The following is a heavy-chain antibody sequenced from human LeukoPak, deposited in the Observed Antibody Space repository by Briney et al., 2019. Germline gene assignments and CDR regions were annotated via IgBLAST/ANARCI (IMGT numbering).Heavy chain of an antibody. V-gene: IGHV3-53*01. CDR1: GFTVSSNY. Sequence: PGGSLRLSCAASGFTVSSNYMSWVRQAPGKGLEWVSIIYSGDSTYYADSVKGRFTISRDNSENTLYLQMNSLRAEDTAVYYCARVEMATIIDYWGQGTLVTVSS. CDR3: ARVEMATIIDY. CDR2: IYSGDST. J-gene: IGHJ4*02. D-gene: IGHD5-24*01.